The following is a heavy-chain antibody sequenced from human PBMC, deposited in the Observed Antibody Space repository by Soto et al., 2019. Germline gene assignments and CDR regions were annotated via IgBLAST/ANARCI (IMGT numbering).Heavy chain of an antibody. J-gene: IGHJ5*02. CDR1: GFTFSGSA. Sequence: PGGSLRLSCAASGFTFSGSAMHWVRQASGKGLEWVGRIRSKGNNYATAYAESVKGRFTISRDDSKDTAYLQMNSLRAEDTAVYYCARHPERIAQIGWFDPWGQGTLVTVSS. CDR3: ARHPERIAQIGWFDP. CDR2: IRSKGNNYAT. D-gene: IGHD6-13*01. V-gene: IGHV3-73*01.